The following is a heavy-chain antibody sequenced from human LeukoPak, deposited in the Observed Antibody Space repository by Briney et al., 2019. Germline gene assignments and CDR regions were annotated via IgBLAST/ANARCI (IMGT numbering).Heavy chain of an antibody. Sequence: GGSLRLSCAASEFTFKSYGMSWVRQAPGKGVEWVSGIGESGGRTYYADSVKGRFTISRDNSKNTLYLQMNSLRVDDTAVYYCAKVAAYYDILTGYSFYFDHWGQGTLVPVSS. J-gene: IGHJ4*02. CDR2: IGESGGRT. D-gene: IGHD3-9*01. CDR1: EFTFKSYG. CDR3: AKVAAYYDILTGYSFYFDH. V-gene: IGHV3-23*01.